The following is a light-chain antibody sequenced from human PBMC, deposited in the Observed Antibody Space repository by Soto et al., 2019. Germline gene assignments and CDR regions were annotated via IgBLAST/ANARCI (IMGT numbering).Light chain of an antibody. Sequence: QTVVTQPASVSGSPGRSISISCAGTSADIGAYDHVSWYQQHPGKAPKLIIYDVSSRPSGVSNRFSGSKSANTASLTIFGLQAEDEADYFCSSYTDFSLYVFGTGTKLTVL. J-gene: IGLJ1*01. CDR1: SADIGAYDH. V-gene: IGLV2-14*01. CDR2: DVS. CDR3: SSYTDFSLYV.